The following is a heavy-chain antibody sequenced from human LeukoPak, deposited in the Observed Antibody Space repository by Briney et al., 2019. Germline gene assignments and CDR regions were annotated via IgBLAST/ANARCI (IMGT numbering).Heavy chain of an antibody. CDR2: IIPIFGTA. Sequence: SVKVSCKASGGTFSSYAISWVRQASGQGLEWMGGIIPIFGTANYAQKFQGRVTITADKSTSTAYMELSSLRSEDTAVYYCARWGGLLYYYGMDVWGKGTPVTVSS. J-gene: IGHJ6*04. CDR1: GGTFSSYA. CDR3: ARWGGLLYYYGMDV. V-gene: IGHV1-69*06. D-gene: IGHD3-10*01.